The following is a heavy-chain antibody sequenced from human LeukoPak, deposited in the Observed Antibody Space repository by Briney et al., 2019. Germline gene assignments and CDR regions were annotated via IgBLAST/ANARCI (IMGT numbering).Heavy chain of an antibody. D-gene: IGHD2-2*01. V-gene: IGHV1-69*13. CDR2: IIPIFGTA. CDR3: ARVSGPQYCSSTSCYLYFQH. Sequence: SVKVSCKASGGTFSSYAISWVRQAPGQGLEWMGGIIPIFGTANYAQKFQGRVTITADESTSTAYMERSSLRSEDTAVYYCARVSGPQYCSSTSCYLYFQHWGQGTLVTVSS. J-gene: IGHJ1*01. CDR1: GGTFSSYA.